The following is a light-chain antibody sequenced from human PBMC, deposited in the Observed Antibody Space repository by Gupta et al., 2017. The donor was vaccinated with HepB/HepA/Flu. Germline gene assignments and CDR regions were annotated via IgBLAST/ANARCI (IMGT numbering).Light chain of an antibody. CDR2: DST. V-gene: IGLV1-40*01. Sequence: SVLTHPPSVSGTPGQRVTISCTGSTSNIGIGYDVHWYQQLPGEAPKLLIYDSTNRPSGVPDRFSGSKSGTSASLAITGLQAGDEAHYYCQSYDNSLSTSVFGGGTKLTVL. CDR1: TSNIGIGYD. CDR3: QSYDNSLSTSV. J-gene: IGLJ3*02.